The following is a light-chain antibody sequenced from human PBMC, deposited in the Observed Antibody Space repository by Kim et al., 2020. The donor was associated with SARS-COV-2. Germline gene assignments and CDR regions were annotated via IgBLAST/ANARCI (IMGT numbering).Light chain of an antibody. V-gene: IGLV3-21*04. CDR3: QVWDSVNDHPYV. CDR1: HIGTKK. CDR2: SDT. Sequence: PGKTARMSREGKHIGTKKVHWYQQEPGQTPVLSIYSDTDRPSGIPGRFSGSNSGNTATLTISRVDAGDEADYYCQVWDSVNDHPYVFGTGTKVTVL. J-gene: IGLJ1*01.